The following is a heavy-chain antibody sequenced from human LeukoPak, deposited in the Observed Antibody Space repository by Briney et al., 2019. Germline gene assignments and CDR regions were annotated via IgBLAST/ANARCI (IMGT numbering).Heavy chain of an antibody. V-gene: IGHV3-23*01. D-gene: IGHD3-9*01. CDR2: ISGSGGST. CDR1: GFTLSSYA. CDR3: APRGDILTGYPYYDY. Sequence: GGSLRLSCAASGFTLSSYAMIGVRQAPGKGLEWVSAISGSGGSTYYADSVKGRFTISRDNAKNTLYLQLNSLSAEDTAVYYCAPRGDILTGYPYYDYWGQGTLVTVSS. J-gene: IGHJ4*02.